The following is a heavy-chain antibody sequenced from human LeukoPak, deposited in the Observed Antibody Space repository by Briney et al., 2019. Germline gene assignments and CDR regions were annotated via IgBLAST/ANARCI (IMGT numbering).Heavy chain of an antibody. J-gene: IGHJ4*02. CDR3: ARDEDRGYCSDGSCYSGGKMDY. CDR2: ISAHKGNT. CDR1: GYTFTNYG. Sequence: ASVKVSCKASGYTFTNYGISWVRQAPGQGLEWMGWISAHKGNTKYPQKFQGRATVTTDTSTTTAYMELRSLTSDDTAVYYCARDEDRGYCSDGSCYSGGKMDYWGQGTLVSVSS. V-gene: IGHV1-18*01. D-gene: IGHD2-15*01.